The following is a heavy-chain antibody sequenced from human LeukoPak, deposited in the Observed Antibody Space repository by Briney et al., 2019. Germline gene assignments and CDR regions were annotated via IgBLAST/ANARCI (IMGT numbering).Heavy chain of an antibody. D-gene: IGHD1-26*01. CDR2: IYYSGTT. V-gene: IGHV4-39*01. CDR3: AKMGSANFDY. CDR1: GGSVSSSGYY. Sequence: SETLSLTCTVSGGSVSSSGYYWGWIRQPPGKGLEWIGSIYYSGTTYYNPSLKSRVTISVDTSKNQFSLKLISVTAADTAVYYCAKMGSANFDYWGQGTLVTVSS. J-gene: IGHJ4*02.